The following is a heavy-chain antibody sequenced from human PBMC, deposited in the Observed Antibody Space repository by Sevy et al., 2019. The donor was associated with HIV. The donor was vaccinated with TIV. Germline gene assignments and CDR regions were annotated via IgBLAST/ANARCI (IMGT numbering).Heavy chain of an antibody. Sequence: GGSLRLSCAASGFTFSSYWMTWVRQAPGKGLEWVASVNENGSVKKYLDSVKGRLTISRDNVKNSLYLQMNILCAEDTALYYCARVSCSGGSCYYAFDYWGQGTLVTVSS. CDR1: GFTFSSYW. CDR3: ARVSCSGGSCYYAFDY. CDR2: VNENGSVK. J-gene: IGHJ4*02. V-gene: IGHV3-7*04. D-gene: IGHD2-15*01.